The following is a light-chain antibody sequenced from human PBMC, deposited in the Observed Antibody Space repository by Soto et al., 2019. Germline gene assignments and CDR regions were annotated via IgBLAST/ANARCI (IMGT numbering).Light chain of an antibody. CDR2: EDS. V-gene: IGLV1-51*02. J-gene: IGLJ1*01. CDR3: GSWDSSLSAVV. Sequence: QSVLTQPPSVSVAPGQKVTISCSGSGSNTGKNYVSWYQQLPGTAPKLLIYEDSRRPSGIPDRSSGSKSGTSATLGITGLQTGDEADYYCGSWDSSLSAVVFGTGTKVTVL. CDR1: GSNTGKNY.